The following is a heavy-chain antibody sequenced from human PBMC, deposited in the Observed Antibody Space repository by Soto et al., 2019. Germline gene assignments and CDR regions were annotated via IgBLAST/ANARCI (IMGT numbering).Heavy chain of an antibody. V-gene: IGHV3-23*01. D-gene: IGHD3-10*01. CDR3: AKDLRPGLVVPTKSGFDP. Sequence: GGSLRLSCEASGFPFNTYAMTWFRQLPGMGLEWVSTTSIGGNTDFAESVRGRFSVSRDNSKNTLYLQMTNLRAEDATIYFCAKDLRPGLVVPTKSGFDPWGQGTRVTVSS. CDR1: GFPFNTYA. J-gene: IGHJ5*02. CDR2: TSIGGNT.